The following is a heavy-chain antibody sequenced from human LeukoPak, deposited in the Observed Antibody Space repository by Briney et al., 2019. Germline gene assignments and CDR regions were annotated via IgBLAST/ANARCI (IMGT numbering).Heavy chain of an antibody. CDR2: IYSTGST. J-gene: IGHJ1*01. Sequence: SETLSLTCTVSGGSISNYYWSWLRQPPGKGLEWIGHIYSTGSTTYSPSLKSRVIMSADTSMNQFSLKVTSVTAADTAVYDCARVTGVAGTAEYFQHWGQGTLVTISS. V-gene: IGHV4-59*08. CDR3: ARVTGVAGTAEYFQH. D-gene: IGHD6-19*01. CDR1: GGSISNYY.